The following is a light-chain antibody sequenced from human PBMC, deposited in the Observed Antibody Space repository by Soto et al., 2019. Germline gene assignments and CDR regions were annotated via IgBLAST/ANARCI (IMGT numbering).Light chain of an antibody. CDR1: NSNIGSNI. CDR3: ASWDDSVNGWV. J-gene: IGLJ3*02. Sequence: QSVLTQPPSASGTPGQRVTISCSGGNSNIGSNIVNWYRQLPGTAPRLLIYGNSQRPSGVPDRFSGSKSGTSASLAISGLQSEDEADYYCASWDDSVNGWVFGGGTKLTVL. V-gene: IGLV1-44*01. CDR2: GNS.